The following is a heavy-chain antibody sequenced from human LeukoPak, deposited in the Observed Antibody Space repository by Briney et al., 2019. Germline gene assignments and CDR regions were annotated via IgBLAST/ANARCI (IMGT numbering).Heavy chain of an antibody. D-gene: IGHD3-10*01. V-gene: IGHV3-30*18. Sequence: PGGSLRLSCAASGFTFSSYGMHWVRQAPGKGLEWVAIISSDGSTKYYADSVKGRFTISRDDSKNTLYLQMNSLRAEDTAVYYCAKDSRQGSVPDELLWFGEVYYYYYGMDVWGQGTTVTVSS. J-gene: IGHJ6*02. CDR1: GFTFSSYG. CDR3: AKDSRQGSVPDELLWFGEVYYYYYGMDV. CDR2: ISSDGSTK.